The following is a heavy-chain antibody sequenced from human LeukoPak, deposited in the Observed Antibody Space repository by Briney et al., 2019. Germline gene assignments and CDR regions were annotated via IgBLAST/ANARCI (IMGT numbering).Heavy chain of an antibody. Sequence: PSETLSLTCTVSGGSISTYYWSWIRQPPGKGLEWSGYIYYTGSTNYNPSLKSRVTISVDTSKNQFSLKLSSVTAADTAVYYCARVGVDDSGNIIKYFFDYWGQGTLVTVSS. D-gene: IGHD4-23*01. CDR3: ARVGVDDSGNIIKYFFDY. V-gene: IGHV4-59*01. CDR1: GGSISTYY. CDR2: IYYTGST. J-gene: IGHJ4*02.